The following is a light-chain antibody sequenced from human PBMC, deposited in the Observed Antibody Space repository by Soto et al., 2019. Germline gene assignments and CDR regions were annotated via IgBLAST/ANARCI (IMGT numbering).Light chain of an antibody. V-gene: IGKV3-15*01. CDR2: NAF. CDR3: QQYNKLPLT. CDR1: ESIRSN. J-gene: IGKJ4*01. Sequence: EIVMTQSPATLSVSQGERATLSCRASESIRSNLAWYQQKPGQTPRLLIYNAFTRATGIPARFSGSGSGTEFTLTISSLQSEDFAVYYCQQYNKLPLTFGEGTQVEIK.